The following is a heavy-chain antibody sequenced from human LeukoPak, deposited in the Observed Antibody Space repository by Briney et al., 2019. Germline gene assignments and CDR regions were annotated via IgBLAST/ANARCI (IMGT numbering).Heavy chain of an antibody. CDR2: ISSGGGTI. CDR3: ARDAIVNGAFNI. J-gene: IGHJ3*02. Sequence: GGSLRLSCAASGFTFSSYEMNWVRQAPAKGLEWVSFISSGGGTIYYADSVKGRFTISRDNARNSLYLQMNSLRAEDTAFYYCARDAIVNGAFNIWGQGTMVTVSS. CDR1: GFTFSSYE. V-gene: IGHV3-48*03. D-gene: IGHD2/OR15-2a*01.